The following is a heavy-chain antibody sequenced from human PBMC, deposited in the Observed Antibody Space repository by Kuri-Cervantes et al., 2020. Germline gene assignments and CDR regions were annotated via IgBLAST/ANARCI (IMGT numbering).Heavy chain of an antibody. J-gene: IGHJ5*02. CDR2: MNPNSGNT. V-gene: IGHV1-8*01. D-gene: IGHD5-18*01. CDR1: GYTFTSYD. CDR3: ARTWIQLWLGWFDP. Sequence: ASVKVSCKASGYTFTSYDINWVRQATGQGLEWMGWMNPNSGNTGYAQKLQGRVTMTTDTSTSTAYMELRSLRSDDTAVYYCARTWIQLWLGWFDPWGQGTLVTVSS.